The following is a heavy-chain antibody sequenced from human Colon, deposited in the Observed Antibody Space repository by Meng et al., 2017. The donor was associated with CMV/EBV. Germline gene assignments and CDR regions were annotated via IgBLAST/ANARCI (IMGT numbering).Heavy chain of an antibody. Sequence: SETLSLTCTVSSFPVSYSYYWGWIRQPPGKGLEWIGNIYHSGSTYYSPSLKSRVTISVDTSKNQFSLKLNSVTAADTAVYYCARSLNTVARAVVPYYFDNWGQGTLVTVSS. CDR3: ARSLNTVARAVVPYYFDN. D-gene: IGHD4-17*01. V-gene: IGHV4-38-2*02. CDR2: IYHSGST. CDR1: SFPVSYSYY. J-gene: IGHJ4*02.